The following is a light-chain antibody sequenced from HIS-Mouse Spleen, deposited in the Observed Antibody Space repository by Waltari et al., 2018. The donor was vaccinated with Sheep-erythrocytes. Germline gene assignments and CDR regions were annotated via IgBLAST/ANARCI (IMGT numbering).Light chain of an antibody. V-gene: IGKV3-11*01. CDR3: QQRSNWYT. CDR2: DAS. CDR1: QSVSSY. J-gene: IGKJ2*01. Sequence: EIVMSQSPVRLYLCLEDMVTLSCRASQSVSSYLAWYQQKPGQAPRLLIYDASNRATGIPARFSGSGSGTDFTLTISSLEPEDFAVYYCQQRSNWYTFGQGTKLEIK.